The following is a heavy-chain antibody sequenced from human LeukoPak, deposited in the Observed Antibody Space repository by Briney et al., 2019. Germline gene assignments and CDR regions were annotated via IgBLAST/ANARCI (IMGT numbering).Heavy chain of an antibody. Sequence: GGSLRLSCAASGFTFNYAWTSWVRQTPGKGLEWLGRIKSKTDGGTTDYAAPVKGRFTISRDDSKNTLYLQMNSLKTEDTAVYYCTTGNSGYWGQGTLVTVSS. V-gene: IGHV3-15*01. D-gene: IGHD4-23*01. CDR1: GFTFNYAW. CDR2: IKSKTDGGTT. J-gene: IGHJ4*02. CDR3: TTGNSGY.